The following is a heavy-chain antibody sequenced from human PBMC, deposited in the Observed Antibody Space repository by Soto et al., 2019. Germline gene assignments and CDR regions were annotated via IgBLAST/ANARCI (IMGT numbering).Heavy chain of an antibody. D-gene: IGHD2-15*01. J-gene: IGHJ6*02. CDR1: GFTFGDYA. CDR2: IRSKAYGGTT. Sequence: GESLKISCTASGFTFGDYAMSWVRQAPGKGLEWVGFIRSKAYGGTTEYAASVKGRFTISRDDSKSIAYLQMNSLKTEDTAVYYCTSWPAGYCSGGSCYSAGGDYYYYYGMDVWGQGTTVTVSS. V-gene: IGHV3-49*04. CDR3: TSWPAGYCSGGSCYSAGGDYYYYYGMDV.